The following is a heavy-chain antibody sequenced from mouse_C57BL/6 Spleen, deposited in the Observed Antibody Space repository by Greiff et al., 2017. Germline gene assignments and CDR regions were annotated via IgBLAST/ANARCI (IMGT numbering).Heavy chain of an antibody. CDR1: GYTFTDYY. CDR2: IYPGSGNT. Sequence: VQLQQSGAELVRPGASVKLSCKASGYTFTDYYINWVKQRPGQGLEWIARIYPGSGNTYYNEKFKGKATLTAEKSSSTAYMQLSSLTSEDSAVYFCAREPDWYFDVWGTGTTVTVSS. CDR3: AREPDWYFDV. V-gene: IGHV1-76*01. J-gene: IGHJ1*03.